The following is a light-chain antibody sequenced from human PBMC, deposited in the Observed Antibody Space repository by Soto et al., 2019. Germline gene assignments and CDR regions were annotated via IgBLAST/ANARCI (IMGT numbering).Light chain of an antibody. CDR2: LGS. V-gene: IGKV2-28*01. CDR3: MQPLQTPWT. CDR1: QSLLHSSGYNY. J-gene: IGKJ1*01. Sequence: DIVMTQSPLSLPVTPGEPSSISCSSSQSLLHSSGYNYLEWYLQKPGQSPQLLIYLGSNRASGVPDRFSGSGSGTDFTLKISRVEAEDVGVYYCMQPLQTPWTFGQGTKVDIK.